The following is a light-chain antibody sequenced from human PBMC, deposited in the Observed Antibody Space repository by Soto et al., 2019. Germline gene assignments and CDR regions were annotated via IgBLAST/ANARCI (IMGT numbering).Light chain of an antibody. Sequence: QPVLTQPPSASGTPGQRVTISCSGSSSNIGSNTVNWYQHLPGTAPKLLIYSNSRRPSGVPDRFSGSKSGTSASLAISGLQSDDEADYYCALWDDSLNGPVFGGGTKVTVL. J-gene: IGLJ3*02. CDR2: SNS. CDR1: SSNIGSNT. V-gene: IGLV1-44*01. CDR3: ALWDDSLNGPV.